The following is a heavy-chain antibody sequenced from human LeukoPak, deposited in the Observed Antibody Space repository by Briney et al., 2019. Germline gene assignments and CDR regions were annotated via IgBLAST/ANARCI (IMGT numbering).Heavy chain of an antibody. D-gene: IGHD3-10*01. J-gene: IGHJ5*02. CDR3: AGVLVRGVTGFDP. CDR1: GYTLTSYY. V-gene: IGHV1-46*01. Sequence: ASVKVSCKASGYTLTSYYMHWVRQAPGQGLEWMGIINPSGGSTSYAQKFQGRVTMTRNTSITTAYMELSSLRSEDTAVYYCAGVLVRGVTGFDPWGQGTLVTVSS. CDR2: INPSGGST.